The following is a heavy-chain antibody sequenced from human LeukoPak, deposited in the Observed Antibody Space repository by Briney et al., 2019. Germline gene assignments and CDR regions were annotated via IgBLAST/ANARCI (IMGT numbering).Heavy chain of an antibody. J-gene: IGHJ4*02. V-gene: IGHV4-38-2*02. D-gene: IGHD3-10*01. Sequence: SETLSLTCTVSGYSISSGYYWGWIRQPPGKGLEWIGSIYHSGSTYYNPSLKSRVTISVNTSKNQFSLKLSSVTAADTAVYYCAREIAGLYGSGSYPDYWGQGTLVTVSS. CDR3: AREIAGLYGSGSYPDY. CDR2: IYHSGST. CDR1: GYSISSGYY.